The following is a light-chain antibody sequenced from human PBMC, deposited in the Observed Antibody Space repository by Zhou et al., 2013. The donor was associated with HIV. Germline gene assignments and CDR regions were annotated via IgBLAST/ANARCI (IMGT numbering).Light chain of an antibody. CDR2: TTS. Sequence: DIQMTQSPSSLSASVGDRVTITCRASQVINTYLAWFQQKPGKVPKLLISTTSTLQSGVPSRFSGSGSGTDFTLTISSLQPEDVATYYCLRYDRAPRTFGPGTKVDIK. CDR3: LRYDRAPRT. V-gene: IGKV1-27*01. J-gene: IGKJ3*01. CDR1: QVINTY.